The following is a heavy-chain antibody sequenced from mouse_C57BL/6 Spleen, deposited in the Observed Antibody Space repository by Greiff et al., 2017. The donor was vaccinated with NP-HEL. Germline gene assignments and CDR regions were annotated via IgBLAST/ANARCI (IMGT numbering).Heavy chain of an antibody. CDR2: ISSGGDYI. CDR3: TREITTRDWFAY. D-gene: IGHD1-1*01. CDR1: GFTFSSYA. Sequence: EVHLVESGEGLVKPGGSLKLSCAASGFTFSSYAMSWVRQTPEQSLEWVAYISSGGDYIYYAATVKGRFTIARDNARNTLYLQMSSLKSEDTAMYYCTREITTRDWFAYWGQGTLVTVSA. V-gene: IGHV5-9-1*02. J-gene: IGHJ3*01.